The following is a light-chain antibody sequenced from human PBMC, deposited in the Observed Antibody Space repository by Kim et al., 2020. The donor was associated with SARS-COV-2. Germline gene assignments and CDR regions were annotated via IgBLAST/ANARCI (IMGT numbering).Light chain of an antibody. V-gene: IGKV1-17*01. Sequence: ASVGDRVTITCRTSEALAFNLAWYQQKPGKAPELRIQSAIRLESGGPSRLSGSGYGTNYTLTIRSVQPEDFGTYFCLKHKTSPFTFGQGTRLEIK. J-gene: IGKJ5*01. CDR3: LKHKTSPFT. CDR2: SAI. CDR1: EALAFN.